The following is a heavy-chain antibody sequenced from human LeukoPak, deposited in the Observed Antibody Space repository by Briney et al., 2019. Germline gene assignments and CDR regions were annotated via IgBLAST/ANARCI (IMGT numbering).Heavy chain of an antibody. CDR2: IRTKTYGGTT. CDR1: GFTFSDYA. D-gene: IGHD2-21*02. J-gene: IGHJ3*02. V-gene: IGHV3-49*04. CDR3: TRDLRDDAFDI. Sequence: PGGSLRLSCTASGFTFSDYAMSWVRQAPGKGLEWVGFIRTKTYGGTTEYAASVKGRFTISRDDSKSIGYLQMNSLKTEDTAVYYCTRDLRDDAFDIWGQGTKVTVSS.